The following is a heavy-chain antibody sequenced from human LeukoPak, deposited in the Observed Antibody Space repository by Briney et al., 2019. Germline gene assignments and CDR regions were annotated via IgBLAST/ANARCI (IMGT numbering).Heavy chain of an antibody. CDR1: GGSFSGYY. CDR2: INHSGST. V-gene: IGHV4-34*01. D-gene: IGHD3-3*01. Sequence: PSETLSLTCAVYGGSFSGYYWSWIRQPPGKGLEWIGEINHSGSTNYNPSLKSRVTISVDTSKNQFSLKPSSVTAADTAVYYCARGIYYDFWSGYYNYWGQGTLVTVSS. CDR3: ARGIYYDFWSGYYNY. J-gene: IGHJ4*02.